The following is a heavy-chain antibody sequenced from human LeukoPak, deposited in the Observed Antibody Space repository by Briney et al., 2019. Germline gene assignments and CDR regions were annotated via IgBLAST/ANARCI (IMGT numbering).Heavy chain of an antibody. CDR1: GFTFSTYA. V-gene: IGHV3-23*01. J-gene: IGHJ3*02. D-gene: IGHD3-3*01. CDR2: ISGSGGST. Sequence: GGSLRLSCAASGFTFSTYAMSWVRQAPGKGLEWVSAISGSGGSTYYADSVKGRFTISRDSSKNTLYLQMNSLRAEDTAVYYCAKYIKPGSLIRGDAFDIWGQGTMVTVSS. CDR3: AKYIKPGSLIRGDAFDI.